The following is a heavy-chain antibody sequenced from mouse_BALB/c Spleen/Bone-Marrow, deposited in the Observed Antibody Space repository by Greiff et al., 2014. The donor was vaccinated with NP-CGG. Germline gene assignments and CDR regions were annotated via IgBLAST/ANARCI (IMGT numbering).Heavy chain of an antibody. CDR1: GYTFTTYY. CDR2: IYPRNVNT. D-gene: IGHD2-3*01. CDR3: ARWLLPYCAMDY. J-gene: IGHJ4*01. Sequence: VMLVESGPELVKPGASVRMSCKASGYTFTTYYIHWVKQRPGQGLEWIGWIYPRNVNTNYNEKFRGKATLTADKSSSTAYMQLSSLTSEDSAVYFCARWLLPYCAMDYWGQGTSVTVSS. V-gene: IGHV1S56*01.